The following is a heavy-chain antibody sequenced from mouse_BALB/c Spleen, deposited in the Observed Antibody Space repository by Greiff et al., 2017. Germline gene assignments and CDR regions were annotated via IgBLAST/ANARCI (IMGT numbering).Heavy chain of an antibody. V-gene: IGHV5-17*02. Sequence: EVQVVESGGGLVQPGGSRKLSCAASGFTFSSFGMHWVRQAPEKGLEWVAYISSGSSTIYYADTVKGRFTISRDKPKNTLFLQMTSLRSEDTAMYYCARSRGVDYWGQGTTLTVSS. CDR1: GFTFSSFG. CDR3: ARSRGVDY. CDR2: ISSGSSTI. J-gene: IGHJ2*01.